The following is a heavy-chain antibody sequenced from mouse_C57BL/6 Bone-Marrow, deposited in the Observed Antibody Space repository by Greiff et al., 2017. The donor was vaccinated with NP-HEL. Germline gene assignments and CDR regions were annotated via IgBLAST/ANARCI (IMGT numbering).Heavy chain of an antibody. CDR1: GYSITSDY. D-gene: IGHD2-3*01. Sequence: EVQGVESGPGLAKPSQTLSLTCSVTGYSITSDYWNWIRKFPGNKLEYMGYISYSGSTYYNPSLKSRISITRDTSKNQYYLQLNSVTTEDTATYYCVRDNIYDGYYGWYFDVWGTGTTVTVSS. V-gene: IGHV3-8*01. CDR2: ISYSGST. J-gene: IGHJ1*03. CDR3: VRDNIYDGYYGWYFDV.